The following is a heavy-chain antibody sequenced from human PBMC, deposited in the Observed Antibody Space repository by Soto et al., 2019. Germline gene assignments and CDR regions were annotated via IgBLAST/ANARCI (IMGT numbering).Heavy chain of an antibody. CDR2: IYYSGST. J-gene: IGHJ4*02. Sequence: QVQLQESGPGLVKPSQTLSLTCTVSGDSISSGGYWSWIRQHPGEGLEWIGYIYYSGSTYYNPSLKSRGSLTVDPSKNQFSLRLSSVTAADTAVYYSARGGTATYGHWGQGTLVTVSS. CDR1: GDSISSGGY. D-gene: IGHD5-12*01. V-gene: IGHV4-31*03. CDR3: ARGGTATYGH.